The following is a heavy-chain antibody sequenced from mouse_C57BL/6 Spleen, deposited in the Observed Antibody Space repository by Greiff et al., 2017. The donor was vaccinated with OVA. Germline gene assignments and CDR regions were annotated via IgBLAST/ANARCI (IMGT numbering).Heavy chain of an antibody. V-gene: IGHV1-55*01. D-gene: IGHD2-3*01. CDR2: IYPGSGST. CDR1: DYTFTSYW. CDR3: AREDGHYYAMDY. J-gene: IGHJ4*01. Sequence: VQLQQPGAELVKPGASVKMSCKASDYTFTSYWITWVKQRPGQGLEWIGDIYPGSGSTNYNEKFKSKATLTVDTSSSTAYMQLSSLTSEDSAVYYCAREDGHYYAMDYWGQGTSVTVSS.